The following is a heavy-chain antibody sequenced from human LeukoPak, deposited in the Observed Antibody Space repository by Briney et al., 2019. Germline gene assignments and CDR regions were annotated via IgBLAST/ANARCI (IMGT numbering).Heavy chain of an antibody. Sequence: PGGSLRLSCAASGFTFDDYGMSWVRQAPGKGLKWVSSISSSSSYIYYADSVKGRFTISRDNAKNSLYLQMNSLRAEDTAVYYCASGSSGWELDYWGQGTLVTVSS. CDR2: ISSSSSYI. D-gene: IGHD6-19*01. CDR1: GFTFDDYG. CDR3: ASGSSGWELDY. V-gene: IGHV3-21*01. J-gene: IGHJ4*02.